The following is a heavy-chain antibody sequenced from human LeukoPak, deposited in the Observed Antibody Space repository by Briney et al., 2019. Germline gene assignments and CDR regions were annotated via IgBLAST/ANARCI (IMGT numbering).Heavy chain of an antibody. CDR2: ISSSGSTI. Sequence: GGSLRLSCAASGFTFSSYEMNWVRQAPGKGPEWVAYISSSGSTIYYADSMKGRFTISRDNAKNSLYLQMNSLRAEDTAVYYCAREVGWSNKLDYWGQGTLVTVSS. CDR3: AREVGWSNKLDY. CDR1: GFTFSSYE. J-gene: IGHJ4*02. V-gene: IGHV3-48*03. D-gene: IGHD1-26*01.